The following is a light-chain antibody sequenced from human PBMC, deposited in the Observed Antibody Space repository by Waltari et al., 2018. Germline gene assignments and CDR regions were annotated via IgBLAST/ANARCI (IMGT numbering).Light chain of an antibody. CDR3: AAWDDILNGPV. CDR2: SDN. Sequence: QSAVTQPPSTSGTPGQDVTISCSGSNSNIGTKTVNWYYQVSGAAPRLLIHSDNQRPSGVPDRFSGSKSGTSASLVISGLQADDEGDYYGAAWDDILNGPVFGGGTKLTVL. CDR1: NSNIGTKT. V-gene: IGLV1-44*01. J-gene: IGLJ3*02.